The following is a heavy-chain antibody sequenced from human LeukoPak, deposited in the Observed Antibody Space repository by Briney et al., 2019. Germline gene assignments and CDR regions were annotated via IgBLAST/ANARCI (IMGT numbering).Heavy chain of an antibody. V-gene: IGHV3-66*01. CDR3: ARDGSGSYYNEFDY. J-gene: IGHJ4*02. Sequence: PGGSLRLSCAASGFTVSSNYMSWVRQAPGKGLEWVSVIYSGGSTYYADSVKGRFTISRDNSKNTLYLQMNSLRAEDTAVYYCARDGSGSYYNEFDYWGQGTLVTVSS. CDR1: GFTVSSNY. CDR2: IYSGGST. D-gene: IGHD3-10*01.